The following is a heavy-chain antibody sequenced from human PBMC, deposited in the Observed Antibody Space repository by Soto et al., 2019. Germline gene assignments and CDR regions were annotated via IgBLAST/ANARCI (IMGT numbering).Heavy chain of an antibody. D-gene: IGHD6-13*01. CDR2: IYYIGST. Sequence: PSETLSLTCTVSGGSISSYYWSWIRQPPGKGLEWIGYIYYIGSTNYNPSLKSRVTISVDTSKNQFSLKLSSVTAADTAVYYCASIAGGYFDYWGQGTLVTVSS. CDR1: GGSISSYY. J-gene: IGHJ4*02. V-gene: IGHV4-59*08. CDR3: ASIAGGYFDY.